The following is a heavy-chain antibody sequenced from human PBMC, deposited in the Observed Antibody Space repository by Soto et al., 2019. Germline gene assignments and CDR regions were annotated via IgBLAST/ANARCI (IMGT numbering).Heavy chain of an antibody. Sequence: GGSLRLSCAASGFTFSNAWMNWVRQAPGKGLEWVGRIKSKTDGGTTDYAAPVKGRFTISRDDSKNTLYLQMNSLKTEDTAVYYCTTVLAAAGLSEKYYYYYGMDVWGQGTTVTVSS. J-gene: IGHJ6*02. V-gene: IGHV3-15*07. D-gene: IGHD6-13*01. CDR3: TTVLAAAGLSEKYYYYYGMDV. CDR2: IKSKTDGGTT. CDR1: GFTFSNAW.